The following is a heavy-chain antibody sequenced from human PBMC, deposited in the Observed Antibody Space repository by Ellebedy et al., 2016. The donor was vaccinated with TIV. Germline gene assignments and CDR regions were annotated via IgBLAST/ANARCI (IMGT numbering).Heavy chain of an antibody. D-gene: IGHD6-13*01. Sequence: AASVKVSCKASGYTFTSYDINWVRQATGQGLEWMGWMNPNSGNTDYAQKFQGRVTMTRNISTSIAYMELNILRSEDTAVYFCSRGHSLSSTWYFLFSRGHDRIDFWGQGTTVIVSS. CDR1: GYTFTSYD. J-gene: IGHJ6*02. CDR2: MNPNSGNT. V-gene: IGHV1-8*01. CDR3: SRGHSLSSTWYFLFSRGHDRIDF.